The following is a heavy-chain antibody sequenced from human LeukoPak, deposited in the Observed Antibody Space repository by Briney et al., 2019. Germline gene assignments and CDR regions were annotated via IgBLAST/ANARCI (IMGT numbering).Heavy chain of an antibody. CDR2: IMPMFGTS. CDR3: ELHVGPTAYSTSNTDVEFDY. J-gene: IGHJ4*02. V-gene: IGHV1-69*13. CDR1: GGSFSNYA. D-gene: IGHD1-26*01. Sequence: SVKVSCKASGGSFSNYAICWVRQAPGQGLEWMGGIMPMFGTSNYAQKFRGRVTITADESTSTAYMELSSLRSEDTAVYYCELHVGPTAYSTSNTDVEFDYWGQGTLVTVSS.